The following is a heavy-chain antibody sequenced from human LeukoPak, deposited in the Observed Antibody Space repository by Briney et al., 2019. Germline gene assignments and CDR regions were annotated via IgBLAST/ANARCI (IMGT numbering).Heavy chain of an antibody. Sequence: SVKVSCKASGGTFSSYAISWVRQAPGQGLEWMGRIIPILGIANYAQKFQGRVTITADKSTSTAYMELSSLRSEDTAVYYCARDSRDGYNSDYWGQGTLVTVSS. V-gene: IGHV1-69*04. CDR1: GGTFSSYA. D-gene: IGHD5-12*01. J-gene: IGHJ4*02. CDR3: ARDSRDGYNSDY. CDR2: IIPILGIA.